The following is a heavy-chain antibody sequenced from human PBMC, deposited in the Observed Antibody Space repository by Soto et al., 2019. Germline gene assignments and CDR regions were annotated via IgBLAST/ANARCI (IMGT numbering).Heavy chain of an antibody. J-gene: IGHJ3*02. CDR1: GYPVTAYY. CDR2: INPATGAA. Sequence: QLHLVQSGAVVKKPGASVTVSCSASGYPVTAYYMHWVRQAPGRGLEWMGGINPATGAATYTQTFQGRVTVTRETSTGTVFMELGGLTSEDTAVFYCARGGGVGVAGSAAFDMWGQGTLVTVSS. CDR3: ARGGGVGVAGSAAFDM. V-gene: IGHV1-2*02. D-gene: IGHD3-3*01.